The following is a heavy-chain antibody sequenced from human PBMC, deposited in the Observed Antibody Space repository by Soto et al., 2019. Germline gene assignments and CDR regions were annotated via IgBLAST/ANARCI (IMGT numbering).Heavy chain of an antibody. CDR1: GGSFSGHY. J-gene: IGHJ4*02. Sequence: QVQLQQWGAGLLKPSETLSLTCAVYGGSFSGHYWSWIRQPPGKGLEWIGEINHSGTSNYNPSLKSRVTLSVDTSKNQFSLKLTSVTAADTAGYYCARVDDYWGQGTLVTVSS. V-gene: IGHV4-34*01. CDR3: ARVDDY. CDR2: INHSGTS.